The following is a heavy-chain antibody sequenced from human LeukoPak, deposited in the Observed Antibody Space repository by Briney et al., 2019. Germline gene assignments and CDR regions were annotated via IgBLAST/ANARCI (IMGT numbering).Heavy chain of an antibody. CDR3: ARDSSGYYYFDY. CDR1: GGSISSYY. D-gene: IGHD3-22*01. CDR2: IYYSGST. Sequence: NPSETLSLTCTVSGGSISSYYWSWIRQPPGKGLEWIGYIYYSGSTNYNPSLKSRVTISVDTSKNQFSLKLSSVTAADTAVYYCARDSSGYYYFDYWGQGTLVTVSS. J-gene: IGHJ4*02. V-gene: IGHV4-59*01.